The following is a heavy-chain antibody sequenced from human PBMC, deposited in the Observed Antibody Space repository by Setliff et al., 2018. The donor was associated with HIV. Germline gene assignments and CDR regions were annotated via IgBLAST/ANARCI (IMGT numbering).Heavy chain of an antibody. Sequence: GGSLRLSCAVSGFTFISYGMYWVRRAPGKGLEWVAFIRYDGSYRYYVDSVKGRFTISRDNSKNTMFLQMNSLRVEDTAIYYCAKMHTAMDPDTFDIWGQGTMVTVS. J-gene: IGHJ3*02. V-gene: IGHV3-30*02. CDR1: GFTFISYG. D-gene: IGHD5-18*01. CDR2: IRYDGSYR. CDR3: AKMHTAMDPDTFDI.